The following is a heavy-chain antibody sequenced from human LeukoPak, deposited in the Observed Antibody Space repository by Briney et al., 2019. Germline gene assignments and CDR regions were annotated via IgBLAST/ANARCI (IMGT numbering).Heavy chain of an antibody. CDR2: ISAYNGNT. V-gene: IGHV1-18*01. J-gene: IGHJ4*02. CDR1: GYTFTSYG. Sequence: ASVKVSCKASGYTFTSYGISWVRQAPGQGLEWMGWISAYNGNTNYAQKLQGRVTMTTDTSTSTAYMELRSLRSDDAAVYYCARDRTRYSSSWYPDVFDYWGQGTLVTVSS. D-gene: IGHD6-13*01. CDR3: ARDRTRYSSSWYPDVFDY.